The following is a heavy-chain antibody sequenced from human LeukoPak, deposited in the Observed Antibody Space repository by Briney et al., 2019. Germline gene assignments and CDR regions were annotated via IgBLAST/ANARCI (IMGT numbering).Heavy chain of an antibody. V-gene: IGHV4-34*01. CDR3: ARGLVNGGILDWLLD. J-gene: IGHJ4*02. CDR2: INHSGII. CDR1: GVSFSGYY. Sequence: KPSETLSLTCAVSGVSFSGYYWSWMRQPPGKGLEWIGEINHSGIIHYNPSLKSRVTISVDTSKNQFSLRLSSVTAADTAVYYCARGLVNGGILDWLLDWGQGTLVTVSS. D-gene: IGHD3-3*01.